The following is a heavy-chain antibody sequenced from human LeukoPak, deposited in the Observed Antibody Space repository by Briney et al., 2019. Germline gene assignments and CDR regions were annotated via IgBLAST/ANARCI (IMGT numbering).Heavy chain of an antibody. Sequence: SETLSLTCIVSGGSISSYYWSWIRQPPGKGLEWIGSTYYSGSTNYNPSLKSRVTISVDTSKKQFSLKLSSVTAADTAVFYCARYYYDSSGYYYFDYWGQGTLVTVSS. CDR1: GGSISSYY. CDR2: TYYSGST. J-gene: IGHJ4*02. V-gene: IGHV4-59*08. CDR3: ARYYYDSSGYYYFDY. D-gene: IGHD3-22*01.